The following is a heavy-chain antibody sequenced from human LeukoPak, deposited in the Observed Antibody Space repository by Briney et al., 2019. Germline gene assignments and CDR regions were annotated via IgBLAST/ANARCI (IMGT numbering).Heavy chain of an antibody. Sequence: GGSLRLSCAASGFTFSSYWMSWVRQAPGKGLEWVANIKKDGSERYYVDSVKGRFTISRDNAKNSLYLQMNSLRAEDTAEYYCARVTLPAIVGAPFDYWGQGTLVTVSS. CDR3: ARVTLPAIVGAPFDY. J-gene: IGHJ4*02. CDR1: GFTFSSYW. D-gene: IGHD1-26*01. CDR2: IKKDGSER. V-gene: IGHV3-7*01.